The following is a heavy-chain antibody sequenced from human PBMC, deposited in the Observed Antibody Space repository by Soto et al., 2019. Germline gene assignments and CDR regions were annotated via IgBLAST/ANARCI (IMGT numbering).Heavy chain of an antibody. J-gene: IGHJ6*02. Sequence: PSETLSLTCSVSGVSVSSDIYYWSWIRHHPGKGLEWIRYIYYSGNTYYNPSLGGRVTISLDTSKNHFSLRLRSVTPADTAVYYCARYPVVVVPAANYGLDVWGQGTTVTVSS. CDR2: IYYSGNT. CDR1: GVSVSSDIYY. V-gene: IGHV4-31*03. D-gene: IGHD2-2*01. CDR3: ARYPVVVVPAANYGLDV.